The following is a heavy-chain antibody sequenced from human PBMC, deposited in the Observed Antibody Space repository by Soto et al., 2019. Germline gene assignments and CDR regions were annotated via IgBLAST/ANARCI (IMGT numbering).Heavy chain of an antibody. V-gene: IGHV4-59*01. CDR2: IYYSGST. CDR3: ARGVVVPAARTGWFDP. CDR1: GGSIIYYY. Sequence: SETLSLTCTVSGGSIIYYYWSWIRQPSGKGLEWLGYIYYSGSTKYNPSLKSRGSMSVDTSKSQFSLKLSSVTAADTAVYYCARGVVVPAARTGWFDPWGQGTLVTVSS. J-gene: IGHJ5*02. D-gene: IGHD2-2*01.